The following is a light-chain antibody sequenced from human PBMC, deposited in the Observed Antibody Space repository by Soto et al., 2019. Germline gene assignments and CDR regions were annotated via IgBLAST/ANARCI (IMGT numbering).Light chain of an antibody. Sequence: EIVLTQSPATLSVSPGESATLSCRASQNIGSNLAWYRHKPGQAPRLLISGAYTRATGVPDRFSGSGAGTAFALTIGSLQSEDFGVYFCQQYNSGPQTFGQGAKV. CDR1: QNIGSN. V-gene: IGKV3-15*01. J-gene: IGKJ1*01. CDR3: QQYNSGPQT. CDR2: GAY.